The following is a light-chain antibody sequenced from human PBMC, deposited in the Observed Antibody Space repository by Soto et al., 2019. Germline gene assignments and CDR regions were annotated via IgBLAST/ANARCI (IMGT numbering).Light chain of an antibody. CDR2: GAS. Sequence: ESVLTQSPGTLSLSPGERATLSCRATQNIYNIYLAWYQQRRGQAPRLLIYGASSRATGIPDRFSGSGSGTDFTLTISRLEPEDFGVYYCQHFGNDPLAFGGGTKVEIK. CDR3: QHFGNDPLA. CDR1: QNIYNIY. J-gene: IGKJ4*01. V-gene: IGKV3-20*01.